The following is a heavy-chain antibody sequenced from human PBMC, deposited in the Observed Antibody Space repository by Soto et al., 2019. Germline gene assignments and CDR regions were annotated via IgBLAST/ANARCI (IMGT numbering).Heavy chain of an antibody. V-gene: IGHV4-31*03. CDR2: IYYSGST. Sequence: QVQLQESGPGLVKPSQTLSLTCTVSGGSISSGGYYWSWIRQHPGKGLEWIGYIYYSGSTYYNPSLKTRVTISGDTSKNQFSLKLSSVTAADTAVYYCARGRSSTSPYPIGYWGQGTLVTVSS. J-gene: IGHJ4*02. CDR1: GGSISSGGYY. CDR3: ARGRSSTSPYPIGY. D-gene: IGHD2-2*01.